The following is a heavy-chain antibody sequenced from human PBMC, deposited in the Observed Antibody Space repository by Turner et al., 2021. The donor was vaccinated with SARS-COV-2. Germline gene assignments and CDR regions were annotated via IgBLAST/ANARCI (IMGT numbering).Heavy chain of an antibody. Sequence: QVQLVQSGPEVKKPGASGKVSCTASGHTFTSYGITWVRQAPGQGLEWMGWISAYNGNTNYAQKLQGRVTMTTDTSTSTAYMELRSLRSDDTAVYYCARSYGSGSYGHYYGMDVWGQGTTVTVSS. J-gene: IGHJ6*02. CDR1: GHTFTSYG. CDR2: ISAYNGNT. CDR3: ARSYGSGSYGHYYGMDV. V-gene: IGHV1-18*01. D-gene: IGHD3-10*01.